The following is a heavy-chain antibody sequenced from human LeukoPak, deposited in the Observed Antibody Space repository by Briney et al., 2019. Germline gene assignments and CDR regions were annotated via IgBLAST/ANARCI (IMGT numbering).Heavy chain of an antibody. CDR3: AGSYNWQYEGGFEP. D-gene: IGHD1-20*01. CDR2: VNPKSGGT. J-gene: IGHJ5*02. Sequence: ASVKVSCKASGYTFTAYYIHWVRQAPGQGLEWMGWVNPKSGGTKYAQKFQGRVTMTRDTSISTPSMELSRLTSDATAVYYCAGSYNWQYEGGFEPWGQGTLVTVSS. CDR1: GYTFTAYY. V-gene: IGHV1-2*02.